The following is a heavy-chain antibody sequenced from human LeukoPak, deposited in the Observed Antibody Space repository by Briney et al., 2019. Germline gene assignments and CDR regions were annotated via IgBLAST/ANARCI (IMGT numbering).Heavy chain of an antibody. D-gene: IGHD3-10*01. J-gene: IGHJ4*02. V-gene: IGHV3-30*18. CDR1: GFTFSSYG. Sequence: GGSLRLSCAASGFTFSSYGMHWVRQAPGKGLEWVAVISYDGSNKYYADSVKGRFTISRDNSKNTLYLQMNSLRAEDTAVYYCAKYYYGSGGPNDYWGQGTLVTVSS. CDR2: ISYDGSNK. CDR3: AKYYYGSGGPNDY.